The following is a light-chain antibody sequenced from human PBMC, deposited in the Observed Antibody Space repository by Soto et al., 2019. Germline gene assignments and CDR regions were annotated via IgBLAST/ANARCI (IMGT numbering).Light chain of an antibody. CDR3: LQRIEFPLT. Sequence: EIVMTQIPRSLPVTPGEPASISCRSSQSLLDSDDGNTYLDWYLQKPGQSPHLLIYTVSYRASGVPDRFRDSGSATNFTLKISRVEADDVGIYYCLQRIEFPLTFGGGTRVE. V-gene: IGKV2-40*01. J-gene: IGKJ4*01. CDR1: QSLLDSDDGNTY. CDR2: TVS.